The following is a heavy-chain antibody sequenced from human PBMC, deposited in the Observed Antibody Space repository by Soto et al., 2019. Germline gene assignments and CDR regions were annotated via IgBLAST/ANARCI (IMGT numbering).Heavy chain of an antibody. CDR1: GDTFTTNS. V-gene: IGHV1-69*06. J-gene: IGHJ4*02. CDR2: IIPVVGTT. Sequence: QVQLVQSGAEVKKPGSSVKVSCKASGDTFTTNSLNWVRQAPGQGLEWMGGIIPVVGTTKYAQKYQDRVTITGDKSTNTAYMELSSLRSDDTAVYYCARGLLYATTYLDYWGKGTPVTVSS. CDR3: ARGLLYATTYLDY. D-gene: IGHD2-8*01.